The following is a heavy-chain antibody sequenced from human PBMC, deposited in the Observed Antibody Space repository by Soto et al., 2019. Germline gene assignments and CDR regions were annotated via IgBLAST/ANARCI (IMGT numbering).Heavy chain of an antibody. Sequence: EVQLLESGGGLVQPGGSLRLSCAASGFTFSSYAMSWVRQAPGKGLEWASAISGSGGSTYYADSVKGRFTISRDNSKNTLYLQMNSLRAEDTAVYYCAKARFRDSSMFLLDYWGQGTLVTVSS. CDR2: ISGSGGST. D-gene: IGHD6-19*01. J-gene: IGHJ4*02. CDR1: GFTFSSYA. CDR3: AKARFRDSSMFLLDY. V-gene: IGHV3-23*01.